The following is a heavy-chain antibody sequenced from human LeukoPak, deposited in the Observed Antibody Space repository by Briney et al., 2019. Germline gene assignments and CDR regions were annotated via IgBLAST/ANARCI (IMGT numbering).Heavy chain of an antibody. Sequence: PSETLSLTCAVSGGSISSSNWWSWVRQPPGTGLEWIGEIYHSGSTNYNPSLKSRVTISVDKSKNQFSPKLSSVTAADTAVYYCARDSIDYGDYEWIKAAFDIWGQGTMVTVSS. CDR1: GGSISSSNW. D-gene: IGHD4-17*01. V-gene: IGHV4-4*02. CDR3: ARDSIDYGDYEWIKAAFDI. J-gene: IGHJ3*02. CDR2: IYHSGST.